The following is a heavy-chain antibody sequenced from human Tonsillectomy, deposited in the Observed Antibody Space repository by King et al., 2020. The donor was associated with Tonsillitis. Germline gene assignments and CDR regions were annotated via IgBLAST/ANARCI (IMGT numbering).Heavy chain of an antibody. CDR1: GFTFSSYG. J-gene: IGHJ4*02. CDR3: AKDLHYYDGSAYYYGRVDY. Sequence: VQLVESGGGVVQPGRSLRLSCAASGFTFSSYGMHWVRQAPGKGLEWVAVISFDGSNENFSDSVKGRFTISRDNSKNTLNLQMNRLRAEDTAVYYCAKDLHYYDGSAYYYGRVDYWGQGTLVTVSS. V-gene: IGHV3-30*18. D-gene: IGHD3-22*01. CDR2: ISFDGSNE.